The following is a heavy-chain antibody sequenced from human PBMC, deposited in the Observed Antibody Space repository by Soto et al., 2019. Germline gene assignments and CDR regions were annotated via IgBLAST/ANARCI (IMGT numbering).Heavy chain of an antibody. J-gene: IGHJ4*02. CDR1: ESSVSRDW. CDR3: ARAGVPARDGYTQNRPGVFDY. V-gene: IGHV3-33*01. CDR2: IWYDGSNK. Sequence: PGGSLRLSCAISESSVSRDWMNWVRQAPGKGLEWVAVIWYDGSNKYYADSVKGRFTISRDNSKNTLYLQMNSLRAEDTAVYYCARAGVPARDGYTQNRPGVFDYWGQGTLVTVSS. D-gene: IGHD5-12*01.